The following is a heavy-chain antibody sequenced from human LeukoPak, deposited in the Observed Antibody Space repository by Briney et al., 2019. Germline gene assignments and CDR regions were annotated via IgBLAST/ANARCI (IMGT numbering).Heavy chain of an antibody. V-gene: IGHV3-30*04. CDR1: GFTFSSYA. Sequence: GGSLRLSCAAPGFTFSSYAMHWVRQAPGKGLEWVAVISYDGSNKYYADSVKGRFTISRDNSKNTLYLQMNSLRAEDTAVYYCASGRQLVPYYYYMDVWGKGTTVTVSS. CDR3: ASGRQLVPYYYYMDV. D-gene: IGHD6-6*01. J-gene: IGHJ6*03. CDR2: ISYDGSNK.